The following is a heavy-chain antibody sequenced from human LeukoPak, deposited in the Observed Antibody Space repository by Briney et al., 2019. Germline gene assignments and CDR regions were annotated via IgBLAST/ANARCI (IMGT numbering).Heavy chain of an antibody. CDR3: ARGSRFGVVERDAFDI. J-gene: IGHJ3*02. CDR2: ISISSNYI. Sequence: GGSLRLSCAASGFTFSRYSMNWVRQAPGKGLEWVSSISISSNYIYYTDSVKGRFTISRDNAKNSLYLQMNSLRAEDTAVYYCARGSRFGVVERDAFDIWGQGTMVTVSS. CDR1: GFTFSRYS. V-gene: IGHV3-21*01. D-gene: IGHD3-3*01.